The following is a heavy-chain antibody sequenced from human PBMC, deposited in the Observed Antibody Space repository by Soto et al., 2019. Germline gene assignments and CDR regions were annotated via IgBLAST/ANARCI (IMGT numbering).Heavy chain of an antibody. CDR2: IYRGGIT. D-gene: IGHD1-1*01. Sequence: PSETLSLTCAVSGYSISSGLYWGWIRQPPGKGLEWIGTIYRGGITYYNPSLESRVTISIDKSKNHSSLRLSSVTATDTAVYFCAIGNPDWFEPRGQGTLVSFSS. J-gene: IGHJ5*02. CDR3: AIGNPDWFEP. V-gene: IGHV4-38-2*01. CDR1: GYSISSGLY.